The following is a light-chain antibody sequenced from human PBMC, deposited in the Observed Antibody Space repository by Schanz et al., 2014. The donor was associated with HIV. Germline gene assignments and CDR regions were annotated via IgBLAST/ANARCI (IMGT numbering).Light chain of an antibody. CDR2: TAS. CDR1: RNIRRE. CDR3: LQHNAYPLT. J-gene: IGKJ5*01. V-gene: IGKV1-17*01. Sequence: DIQLTQSPSSLSASVGDRVTITCRASRNIRRELSWYQQKPGQAPKLLIYTASNLQGGVSSRFSGGGSGTEFTLTISGLQPEDFATYYCLQHNAYPLTFGQGTRLDI.